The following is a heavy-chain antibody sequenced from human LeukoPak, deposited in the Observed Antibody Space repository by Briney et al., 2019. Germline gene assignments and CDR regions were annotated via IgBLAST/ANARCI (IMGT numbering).Heavy chain of an antibody. V-gene: IGHV5-51*01. D-gene: IGHD3-22*01. CDR3: ARHYYDGSGYYRYYYYYMDV. CDR2: IYPGDPDT. CDR1: GYSFTSYW. Sequence: GESLKISCKGSGYSFTSYWIGWVRQMPGKGLEWMGIIYPGDPDTRYSPSFQGQVTISADKSISTAYLQWSSLKASDTAMYYCARHYYDGSGYYRYYYYYMDVWGKGTTVTVSS. J-gene: IGHJ6*03.